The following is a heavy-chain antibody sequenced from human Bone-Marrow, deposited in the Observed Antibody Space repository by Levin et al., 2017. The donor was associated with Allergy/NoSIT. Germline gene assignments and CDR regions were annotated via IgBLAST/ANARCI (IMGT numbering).Heavy chain of an antibody. J-gene: IGHJ6*02. V-gene: IGHV4-39*01. CDR2: IYYSGST. CDR1: GGSISSSSYY. CDR3: ARQGVRWYFYGMDG. D-gene: IGHD3-16*01. Sequence: SETLSLTCTVSGGSISSSSYYWGWIRQPPGKGLEWIGSIYYSGSTYYNPSLKSRVTISVDTSKNQFSLKLSSVTAADTAVYYCARQGVRWYFYGMDGWGQGTTVTVSS.